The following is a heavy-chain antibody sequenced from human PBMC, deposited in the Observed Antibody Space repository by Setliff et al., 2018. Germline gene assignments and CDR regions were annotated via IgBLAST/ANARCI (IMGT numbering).Heavy chain of an antibody. V-gene: IGHV4-59*11. J-gene: IGHJ4*02. CDR3: AREQFRGTGLDY. CDR2: IYNNGYT. D-gene: IGHD3-10*01. Sequence: SETLSLTCTVSGGSINSHSWSWIRQPPGRGLEWIGSIYNNGYTNYSPSLKSRVTMSIDTSKKQFSLKLSSVTAADSAVYYCAREQFRGTGLDYWGQGTLVTVSS. CDR1: GGSINSHS.